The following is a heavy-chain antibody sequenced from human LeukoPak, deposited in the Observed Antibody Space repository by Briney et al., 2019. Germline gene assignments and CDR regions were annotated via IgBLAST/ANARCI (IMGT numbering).Heavy chain of an antibody. CDR1: RYPFTRYY. V-gene: IGHV1-46*01. J-gene: IGHJ4*02. Sequence: ASVKVSCKASRYPFTRYYMHSVRQAPGQGLEWMGIINPSGCSTSYAQKFQSRVTMTKDTSTITIYMELSSMKSEDTAVYYCAIVKKGPGGDGYRWGGRDYWGQGTLVTVSS. CDR2: INPSGCST. CDR3: AIVKKGPGGDGYRWGGRDY. D-gene: IGHD5-24*01.